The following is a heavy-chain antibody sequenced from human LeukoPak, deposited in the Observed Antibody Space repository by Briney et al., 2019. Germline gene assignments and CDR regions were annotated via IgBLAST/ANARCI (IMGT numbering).Heavy chain of an antibody. CDR2: INHSGST. Sequence: SEPLSLTCAVYGGSFSGYYWSWIRQPPGKGLEWIGEINHSGSTNYNPSLKSRVTISVDTSKNRFSLKLSSVTAADTAVYYCASIPASRGSTINDYWGQGTLVTVSS. V-gene: IGHV4-34*01. CDR1: GGSFSGYY. CDR3: ASIPASRGSTINDY. J-gene: IGHJ4*02. D-gene: IGHD2-2*01.